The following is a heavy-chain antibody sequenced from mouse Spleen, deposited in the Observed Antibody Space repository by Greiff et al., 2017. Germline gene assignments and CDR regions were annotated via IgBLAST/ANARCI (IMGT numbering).Heavy chain of an antibody. Sequence: EVQGVESGGGLVKPGGSLKLSCAASGFTFSDYGMHWVRQAPEKGLEWVAYISSGSSTIYYADTVKGRFTISRDNAKNTLFLQMTSLRSEDTAMYYCAREGGYWYFDVWGAGTTVTVSS. CDR3: AREGGYWYFDV. CDR2: ISSGSSTI. V-gene: IGHV5-17*01. J-gene: IGHJ1*01. CDR1: GFTFSDYG.